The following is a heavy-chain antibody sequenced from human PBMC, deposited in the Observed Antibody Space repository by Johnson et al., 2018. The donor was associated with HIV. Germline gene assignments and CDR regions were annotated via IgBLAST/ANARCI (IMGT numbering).Heavy chain of an antibody. CDR2: VSWNGGDT. Sequence: VQLVESGGGVVQPGRSLRLSCVASGFTFSNWPMHWVRQAPGRGLEYVSRVSWNGGDTGYADSVKGRLTISRDNAKNSLYLQMNSLRAEDTALYYCARELLTGYYNVHGAFDIWGQGTMVIVSA. CDR3: ARELLTGYYNVHGAFDI. V-gene: IGHV3-20*04. CDR1: GFTFSNWP. J-gene: IGHJ3*02. D-gene: IGHD3-9*01.